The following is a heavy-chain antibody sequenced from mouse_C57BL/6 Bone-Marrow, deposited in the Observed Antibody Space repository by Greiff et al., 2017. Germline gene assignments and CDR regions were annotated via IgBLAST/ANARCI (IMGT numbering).Heavy chain of an antibody. CDR3: ARDYGKRAMDY. CDR2: IDPSDSYT. CDR1: GYTFTSYR. J-gene: IGHJ4*01. V-gene: IGHV1-69*01. D-gene: IGHD1-1*01. Sequence: QVQLQQSGAELVMPGASVKLSCKASGYTFTSYRMHWVKQRPGQGLEWIGEIDPSDSYTNYNQKFKGKSTLTVDKSSSTAYMQLSSLTSEDSAVDYCARDYGKRAMDYWGQGTSVTVSS.